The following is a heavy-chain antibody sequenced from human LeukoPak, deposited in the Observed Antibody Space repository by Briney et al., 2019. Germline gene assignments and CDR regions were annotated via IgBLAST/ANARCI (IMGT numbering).Heavy chain of an antibody. CDR1: GFTFSSYA. D-gene: IGHD4-23*01. Sequence: GGSLRLSCAASGFTFSSYAMHWVRQAPGKGLEWVAVISYDGSNKYYADSVKGRFTISRDNSKNTLYLQMNSLRAEDTAVYYCARDPYGNSAYHFDYWGQGTLVTVSS. CDR2: ISYDGSNK. V-gene: IGHV3-30-3*01. CDR3: ARDPYGNSAYHFDY. J-gene: IGHJ4*02.